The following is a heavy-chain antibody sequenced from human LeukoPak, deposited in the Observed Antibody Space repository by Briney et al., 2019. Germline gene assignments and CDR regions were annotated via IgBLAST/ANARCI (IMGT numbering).Heavy chain of an antibody. CDR3: ARDGGGDY. V-gene: IGHV3-48*01. Sequence: GGSLRLSWAASGFTFSLYSMNWVRQAPGKGLEWVSYITSGSSTIYYAESVRGRFTISRDNAKNSLFLQMNSLRAEDTAVYYCARDGGGDYWGQGTLVTVSS. CDR2: ITSGSSTI. J-gene: IGHJ4*02. D-gene: IGHD3-16*01. CDR1: GFTFSLYS.